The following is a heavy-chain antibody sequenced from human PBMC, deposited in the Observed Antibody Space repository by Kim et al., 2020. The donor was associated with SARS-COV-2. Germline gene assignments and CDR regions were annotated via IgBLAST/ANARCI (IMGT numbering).Heavy chain of an antibody. J-gene: IGHJ6*02. CDR1: GYNFRDFW. V-gene: IGHV5-51*01. CDR3: TRLSWGAGMIFHKEHREGRQGFDV. CDR2: IYPGDSDT. Sequence: GESLKISCQGSGYNFRDFWIVWVRQMPGKGLEVMGIIYPGDSDTRYTPSFRGQVTISADTSTRTAYLHWSGLKASDSAIYYCTRLSWGAGMIFHKEHREGRQGFDVLGQGTTVTVSS. D-gene: IGHD6-19*01.